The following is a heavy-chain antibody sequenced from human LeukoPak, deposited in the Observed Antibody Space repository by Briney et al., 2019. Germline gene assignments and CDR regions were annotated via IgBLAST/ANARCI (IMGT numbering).Heavy chain of an antibody. CDR2: IYSGGAT. CDR1: GFTVSSSY. D-gene: IGHD1-14*01. V-gene: IGHV3-53*01. J-gene: IGHJ4*02. Sequence: GGSLRLSCAASGFTVSSSYMSWVRQPPGKGLEWVSVIYSGGATYYADSVKGRFTISRDNSKNTLYLQMNSLRAEDTAVYYCARDQVSRGQGTLVTVSS. CDR3: ARDQVS.